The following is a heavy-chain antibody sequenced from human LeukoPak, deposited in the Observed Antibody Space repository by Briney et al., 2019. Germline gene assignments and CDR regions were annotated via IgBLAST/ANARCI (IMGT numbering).Heavy chain of an antibody. Sequence: PGGSLRLSCAASGFTFSSYWMHWVRQAPGKGLVGVSRINSDGSSTSYADSVKGRFTISRDNAKNTLYLQMNSLRAEDTAVYYCATTRRDYDFWSGYRPIDHWGQGTLVTVSS. CDR2: INSDGSST. J-gene: IGHJ4*02. CDR1: GFTFSSYW. CDR3: ATTRRDYDFWSGYRPIDH. V-gene: IGHV3-74*01. D-gene: IGHD3-3*01.